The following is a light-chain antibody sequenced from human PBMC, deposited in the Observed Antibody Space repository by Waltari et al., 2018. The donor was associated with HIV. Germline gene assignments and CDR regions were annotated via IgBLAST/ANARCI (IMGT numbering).Light chain of an antibody. J-gene: IGLJ3*02. V-gene: IGLV1-44*01. CDR1: SSNIGSNY. CDR3: AAWDHSLNAWV. CDR2: SNS. Sequence: QSVLTQPPSASGTPGQRVTISCSGSSSNIGSNYVYWYQQLPGTAPKLLIYSNSHPPSGVPDRISGSTSGTSASLAISGLQSVDEADYYCAAWDHSLNAWVFGGGTKLTVL.